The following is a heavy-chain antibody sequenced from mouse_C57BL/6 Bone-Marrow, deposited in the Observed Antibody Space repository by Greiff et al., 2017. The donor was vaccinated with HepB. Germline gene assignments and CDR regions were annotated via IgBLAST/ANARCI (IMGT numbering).Heavy chain of an antibody. CDR2: IRSKSNNYAT. CDR3: VSSRGDGPLDY. Sequence: EVMLVESGGGLVQPKGSLKLSCAASGFSFNTYAMNWVRQAPGKGLEWVARIRSKSNNYATYYADSVKDRFTISRDDSESMLYLQMNNLKTEDTAMYYCVSSRGDGPLDYWGQGTTLTVSS. CDR1: GFSFNTYA. J-gene: IGHJ2*01. V-gene: IGHV10-1*01. D-gene: IGHD2-3*01.